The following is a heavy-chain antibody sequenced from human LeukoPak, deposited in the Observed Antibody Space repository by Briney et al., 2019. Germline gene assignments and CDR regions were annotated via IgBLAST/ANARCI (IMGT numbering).Heavy chain of an antibody. D-gene: IGHD2-2*01. Sequence: GGSLRLSCAASGFTVSSNYMSWVRQAPGKGLEWVSIIYTGGNTYYADSVKGRFTISRDNSKKTLYLQMNSLRAEDTAVYYCAREVVAAANPLDYWGQGTLVTVSS. CDR1: GFTVSSNY. CDR3: AREVVAAANPLDY. J-gene: IGHJ4*02. V-gene: IGHV3-53*01. CDR2: IYTGGNT.